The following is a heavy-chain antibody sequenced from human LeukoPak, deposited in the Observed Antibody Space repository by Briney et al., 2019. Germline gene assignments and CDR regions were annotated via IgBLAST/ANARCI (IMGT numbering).Heavy chain of an antibody. CDR3: ARESPVGGATDPYGMDV. CDR2: ISPYSGST. CDR1: GYSFRNYG. D-gene: IGHD1-26*01. J-gene: IGHJ6*02. V-gene: IGHV1-18*01. Sequence: ASVKVSCKASGYSFRNYGISWVRQAPGQGLEWMGWISPYSGSTDYPQKFKGRVTMSTDTSTSTAYMELRSLRSDDTAVYYCARESPVGGATDPYGMDVWGQGTTVTVSS.